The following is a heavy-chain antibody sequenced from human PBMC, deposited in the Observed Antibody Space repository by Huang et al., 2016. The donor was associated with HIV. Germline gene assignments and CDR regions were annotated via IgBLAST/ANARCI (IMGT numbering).Heavy chain of an antibody. D-gene: IGHD1-20*01. J-gene: IGHJ4*02. V-gene: IGHV3-9*01. Sequence: EVQLVESGGGLVQPGRSLRLSCAASGFTFDDYAMHWVRQAPGKGLEWVSGMSWNSGSIGYADSVKGRFTISRDNAKNSLYLQMNSLRAEDTALYYCAKDTGWQYNSPFDYWGQGTLVTVSS. CDR3: AKDTGWQYNSPFDY. CDR2: MSWNSGSI. CDR1: GFTFDDYA.